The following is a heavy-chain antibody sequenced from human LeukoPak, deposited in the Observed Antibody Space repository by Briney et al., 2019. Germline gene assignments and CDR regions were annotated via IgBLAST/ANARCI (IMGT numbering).Heavy chain of an antibody. CDR3: ARLGIQIGKNPRGNLDY. D-gene: IGHD6-13*01. Sequence: GASLKISCKGSGSRFTSYWIGWVRPVPGKGLEWMGIIYPGDSDTRYSPSFQGQVTISADKSITTASLQWSSLKASDTAIYSCARLGIQIGKNPRGNLDYGAQGTLVTVP. J-gene: IGHJ4*02. V-gene: IGHV5-51*01. CDR2: IYPGDSDT. CDR1: GSRFTSYW.